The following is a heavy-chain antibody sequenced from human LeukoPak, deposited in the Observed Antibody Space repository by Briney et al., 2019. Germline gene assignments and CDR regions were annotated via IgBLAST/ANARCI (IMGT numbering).Heavy chain of an antibody. CDR1: GITLSNYG. J-gene: IGHJ4*02. CDR3: AKRGVVIRVFLVGFHKEAYYFDS. Sequence: GGSLRLSCAVSGITLSNYGMSWVRQAPGKGLEWVAGIAGSGGGTNYADSVKGRFTISRDNPKNTLYLQMNSLRADDTAVYFCAKRGVVIRVFLVGFHKEAYYFDSWGQGALVTVSS. CDR2: IAGSGGGT. V-gene: IGHV3-23*01. D-gene: IGHD3-10*01.